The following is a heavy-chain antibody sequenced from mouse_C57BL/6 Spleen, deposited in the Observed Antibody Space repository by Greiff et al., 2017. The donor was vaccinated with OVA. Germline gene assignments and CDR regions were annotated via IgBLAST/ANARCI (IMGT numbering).Heavy chain of an antibody. CDR3: ARATTAPYAMDY. CDR2: IHPSDGDT. J-gene: IGHJ4*01. Sequence: QLQQPGAELVKPGASVKVSCKASGHTFTSHWMHWVKQRPGQGLEWIGRIHPSDGDTNYNQKFKGKATQTVDKSSSAAYMQLSSLTSEDSAVYYCARATTAPYAMDYWGQGTSGTVSA. V-gene: IGHV1-74*01. CDR1: GHTFTSHW. D-gene: IGHD1-2*01.